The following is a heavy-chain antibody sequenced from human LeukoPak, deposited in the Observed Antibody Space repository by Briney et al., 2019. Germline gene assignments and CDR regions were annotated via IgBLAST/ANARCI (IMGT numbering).Heavy chain of an antibody. J-gene: IGHJ4*02. CDR2: IYPGDSDT. V-gene: IGHV5-51*01. CDR1: GYSFTSYW. Sequence: GESLQISCKGSGYSFTSYWIGWVRQMPGKGLEWMGIIYPGDSDTRYSPSLQGQVTISADKSISTAYLQWSSLKASDTAMYYCASPHMITFGGVIAPPEYWGQGTLVTVSS. CDR3: ASPHMITFGGVIAPPEY. D-gene: IGHD3-16*02.